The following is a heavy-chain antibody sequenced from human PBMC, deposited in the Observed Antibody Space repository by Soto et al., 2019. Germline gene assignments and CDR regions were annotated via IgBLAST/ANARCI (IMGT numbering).Heavy chain of an antibody. Sequence: LGESLKISCKGSGYSFTSYWISWVRQMPGKGLEWMGRIDPSDSYTNYSPSFQGHVTISADKSISTAYLQWSSLKASDTAMYYCARQEQQLAYYYYGMDVWGQGTTVTVSS. CDR2: IDPSDSYT. V-gene: IGHV5-10-1*01. D-gene: IGHD6-13*01. CDR1: GYSFTSYW. CDR3: ARQEQQLAYYYYGMDV. J-gene: IGHJ6*02.